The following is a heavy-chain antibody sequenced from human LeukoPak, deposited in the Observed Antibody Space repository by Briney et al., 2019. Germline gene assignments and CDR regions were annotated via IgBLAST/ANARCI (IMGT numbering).Heavy chain of an antibody. CDR1: GFTFSIYA. J-gene: IGHJ4*02. D-gene: IGHD3-22*01. Sequence: GGSLRLSCAASGFTFSIYAMNWVRQAPGKGLEWVAVISYDGSEKHYADPVKGRFTTSRDNSKNTLYLQMSSLRAEDTAMYYCAREGNSGYYPYWGQGILVTVSS. CDR3: AREGNSGYYPY. CDR2: ISYDGSEK. V-gene: IGHV3-30*03.